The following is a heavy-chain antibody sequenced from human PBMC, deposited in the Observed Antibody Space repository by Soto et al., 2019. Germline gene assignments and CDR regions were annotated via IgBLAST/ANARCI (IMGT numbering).Heavy chain of an antibody. CDR1: GFSLSTYGVG. D-gene: IGHD7-27*01. Sequence: QITLKESGPTLVKPTQTLTLTCTFSGFSLSTYGVGVGWIRQPPGKALEWLALIYWDDDKRYSPSLKSRLTNTKDTYKTHVVLTVTNLDPLDTGTYYCAYVTWSWGEYSMDVWGHGNTVTVS. CDR3: AYVTWSWGEYSMDV. CDR2: IYWDDDK. J-gene: IGHJ6*02. V-gene: IGHV2-5*02.